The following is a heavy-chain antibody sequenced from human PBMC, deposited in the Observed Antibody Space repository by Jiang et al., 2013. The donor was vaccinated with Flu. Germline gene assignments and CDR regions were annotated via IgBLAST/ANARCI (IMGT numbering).Heavy chain of an antibody. D-gene: IGHD3-22*01. Sequence: DGSGKYYVDSVKGRFTISRDNAKNSLYLQMNSLRAEDTAVYYCARGPEEVVPTYDAFDIWGQGTMVTVSS. CDR3: ARGPEEVVPTYDAFDI. J-gene: IGHJ3*02. V-gene: IGHV3-7*03. CDR2: DGSGK.